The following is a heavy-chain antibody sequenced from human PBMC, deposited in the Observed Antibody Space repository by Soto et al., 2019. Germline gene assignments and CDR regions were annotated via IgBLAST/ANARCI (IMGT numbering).Heavy chain of an antibody. CDR2: ISSSSGTI. D-gene: IGHD2-2*01. J-gene: IGHJ6*02. V-gene: IGHV3-48*02. CDR1: GFTLSSYS. Sequence: GGSLRLSCAASGFTLSSYSMNWVRQAPGKGLEWISFISSSSGTIYYADSVKGRFTISRDNAKNSLHLQMNSLRDEDTAVYYCARDPYQPLNHYYFHYGMDVWGQGTTVTVSS. CDR3: ARDPYQPLNHYYFHYGMDV.